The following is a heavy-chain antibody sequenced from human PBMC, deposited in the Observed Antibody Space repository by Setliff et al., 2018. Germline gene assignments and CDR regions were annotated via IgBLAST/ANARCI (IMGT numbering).Heavy chain of an antibody. D-gene: IGHD2-15*01. Sequence: KSGPTLVNPTQTLTLTCSFSGFSLSDFGVGVGWIRQPPGKAPEWLALIYWDGDEHYTPSLEKRLTITKDTSKNQLVLTVSNMDSMDTATYFCAYRRKMSARYDAFEVWGQGTLVTVSS. V-gene: IGHV2-5*02. CDR3: AYRRKMSARYDAFEV. CDR2: IYWDGDE. J-gene: IGHJ3*01. CDR1: GFSLSDFGVG.